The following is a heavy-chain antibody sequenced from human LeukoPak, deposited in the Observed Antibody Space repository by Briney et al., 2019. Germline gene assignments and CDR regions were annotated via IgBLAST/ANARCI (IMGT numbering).Heavy chain of an antibody. D-gene: IGHD3-22*01. V-gene: IGHV4-59*01. J-gene: IGHJ5*02. Sequence: SETLPLTCTVSGVSISSYYWSWIRQPPGKGLEWIGYIYYSGSTTYNPSLKSRVTMSLDTSKNQFSLKLNSVTAADTAVYFCARLTEMYYSDSSAYYLRAGWIDPWGQGTLVTVSS. CDR3: ARLTEMYYSDSSAYYLRAGWIDP. CDR2: IYYSGST. CDR1: GVSISSYY.